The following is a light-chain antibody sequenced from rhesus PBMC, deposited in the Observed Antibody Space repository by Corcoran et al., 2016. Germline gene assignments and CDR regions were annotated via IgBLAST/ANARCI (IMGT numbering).Light chain of an antibody. V-gene: IGLV2-32*01. CDR2: EVS. CDR3: CSYAGGYTYI. CDR1: SSDIGDYNY. J-gene: IGLJ1*01. Sequence: QAALTQPRSVSRSPGQSVTISCTGTSSDIGDYNYVSWYQQHPGTAPKLMIYEVSKRPSGVSDRFSGSKSANTASLTISGLQAEDEADYYCCSYAGGYTYIFGPGTRLSVL.